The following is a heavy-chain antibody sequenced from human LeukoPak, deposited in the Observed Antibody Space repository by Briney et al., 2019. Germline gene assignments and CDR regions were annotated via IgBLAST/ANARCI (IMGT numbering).Heavy chain of an antibody. D-gene: IGHD5-24*01. CDR2: IIPILGIA. CDR3: ARDRDGYSLNFDY. CDR1: GGTFSSYT. Sequence: SVKVSCKASGGTFSSYTISWVRQAPGQGLEWMGRIIPILGIANYAQKFQGRVTITADKSTSTAYMQLSSLRSEDTAVYYCARDRDGYSLNFDYWGQGTLVTVSS. V-gene: IGHV1-69*04. J-gene: IGHJ4*02.